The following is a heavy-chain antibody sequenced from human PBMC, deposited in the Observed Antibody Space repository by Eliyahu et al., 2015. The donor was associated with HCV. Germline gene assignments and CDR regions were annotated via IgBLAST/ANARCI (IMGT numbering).Heavy chain of an antibody. Sequence: EVQLVESGGGLIQPGGSLRLSCAASGFTVSSNYLSWVRQAPGMGLDWVSVIYSGDSTWYADSVKGRFTISRDDSKNTLYLQMNSLRAEDTAVYYCARVAVAGYFDYWGQGTLVTVSS. D-gene: IGHD6-19*01. CDR3: ARVAVAGYFDY. CDR2: IYSGDST. V-gene: IGHV3-53*01. CDR1: GFTVSSNY. J-gene: IGHJ4*02.